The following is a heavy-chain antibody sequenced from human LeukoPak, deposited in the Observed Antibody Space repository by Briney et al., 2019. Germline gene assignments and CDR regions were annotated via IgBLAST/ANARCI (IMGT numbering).Heavy chain of an antibody. CDR3: ARSGYDVVFDY. V-gene: IGHV3-48*03. Sequence: PGGSLRLSWAASGFTFSRYEMNWVRQAPGNGLEWVSYISRRGDTIYYADSVKGRFTISRDNAKNSVYLQMSGMRAEDTAVYYCARSGYDVVFDYWGQGTLITVSS. J-gene: IGHJ4*02. D-gene: IGHD5-12*01. CDR1: GFTFSRYE. CDR2: ISRRGDTI.